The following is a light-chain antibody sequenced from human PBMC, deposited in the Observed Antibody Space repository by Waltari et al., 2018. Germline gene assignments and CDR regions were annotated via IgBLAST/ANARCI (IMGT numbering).Light chain of an antibody. CDR2: DAS. J-gene: IGKJ1*01. CDR3: QKYGTLPAT. CDR1: QSVSRP. V-gene: IGKV3-20*01. Sequence: EIVLTQSPGTLCLSPGERATLSCRASQSVSRPLAWYQQKPGQAPRLLIYDASTRATGSPDRFSGSGSGTDFSLTISRLEPEDFAVYYCQKYGTLPATFGQGTKVEIK.